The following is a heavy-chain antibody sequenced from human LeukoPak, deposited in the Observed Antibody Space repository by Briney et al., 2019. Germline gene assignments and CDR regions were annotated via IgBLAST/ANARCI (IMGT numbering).Heavy chain of an antibody. CDR2: ISAYNGNT. Sequence: ASVKVSCKASGYTFTSYGISWVRQAPGQGLEWMGWISAYNGNTNYAQKFQGRVTMTRDTSISTAYMELSRLRSDDTAVYYCARDPHCSSTSCYYYYMDVWGKGTTVTISS. CDR1: GYTFTSYG. V-gene: IGHV1-18*01. D-gene: IGHD2-2*01. J-gene: IGHJ6*03. CDR3: ARDPHCSSTSCYYYYMDV.